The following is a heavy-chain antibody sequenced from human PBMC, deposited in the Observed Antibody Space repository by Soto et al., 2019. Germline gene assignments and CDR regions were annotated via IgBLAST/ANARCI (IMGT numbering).Heavy chain of an antibody. J-gene: IGHJ5*02. Sequence: QVQLQQWREGLLKPSETLSLTCAVYGGSFSGYYWSWIRQPPGKGLEWIGEINHSGSTNYNPSLKSRVTISVDTSKNQFSLKLSSVTAADTAVYYCARGVRGNWFDPWGQGTLVTVSS. CDR1: GGSFSGYY. CDR3: ARGVRGNWFDP. D-gene: IGHD3-16*01. CDR2: INHSGST. V-gene: IGHV4-34*01.